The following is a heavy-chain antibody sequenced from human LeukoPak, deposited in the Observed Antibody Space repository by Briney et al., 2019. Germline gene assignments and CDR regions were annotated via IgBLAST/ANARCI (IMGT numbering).Heavy chain of an antibody. Sequence: SETLSLTCTVSGGSISSYYWSWIRQPPGKGLEWIGYIYYSGSTNYNPSLKSRVTISVDTSKNQFSLKLSSVTAADTAVYYCARRRGESGSAFDYWGQGTLVTVSS. CDR1: GGSISSYY. V-gene: IGHV4-59*01. CDR2: IYYSGST. CDR3: ARRRGESGSAFDY. J-gene: IGHJ4*02. D-gene: IGHD3-22*01.